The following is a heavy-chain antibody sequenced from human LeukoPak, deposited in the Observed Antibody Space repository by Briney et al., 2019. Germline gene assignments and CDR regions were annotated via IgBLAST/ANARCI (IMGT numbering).Heavy chain of an antibody. D-gene: IGHD3-22*01. CDR3: AKDTHYYDSSRRY. V-gene: IGHV3-23*01. CDR1: GFTFSSYA. J-gene: IGHJ4*02. CDR2: ISGSGGST. Sequence: PGGSLRLSCAASGFTFSSYAMSWVRQAPGKGLEWVSAISGSGGSTYYADSVKGRFTISGDNSKNTLYLQMNSLRAEDTAVYYCAKDTHYYDSSRRYGGQGTLVTVSS.